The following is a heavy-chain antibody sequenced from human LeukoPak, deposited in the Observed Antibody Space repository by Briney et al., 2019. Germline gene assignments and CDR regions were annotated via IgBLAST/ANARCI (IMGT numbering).Heavy chain of an antibody. CDR1: GYAFTGYF. D-gene: IGHD5-12*01. V-gene: IGHV1-2*02. J-gene: IGHJ5*02. CDR3: AREYSAYSAYHYASRRWFDP. Sequence: EASVKVSCKASGYAFTGYFIHWVRQAPGQGLEWMGWIHPNSGGTNYARTFQGRVTMTSDTSNSTDSMELRRLTSDDPAVYYCAREYSAYSAYHYASRRWFDPWGQGTPVTVSS. CDR2: IHPNSGGT.